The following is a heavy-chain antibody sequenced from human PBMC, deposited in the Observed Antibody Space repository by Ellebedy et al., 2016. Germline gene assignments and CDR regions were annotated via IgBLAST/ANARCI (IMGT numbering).Heavy chain of an antibody. CDR2: ISGRGGST. V-gene: IGHV3-23*01. J-gene: IGHJ4*01. CDR3: VKAYCSGGSCWYYFDY. Sequence: GESLKISXAASGFTFSSYWMHWVRQAPGKGLVWVSAISGRGGSTYYADSVKGRFTISRDNSKNTLYLQMNSLRAEGTAVYYCVKAYCSGGSCWYYFDYWGQGTLVTVSS. CDR1: GFTFSSYW. D-gene: IGHD2-15*01.